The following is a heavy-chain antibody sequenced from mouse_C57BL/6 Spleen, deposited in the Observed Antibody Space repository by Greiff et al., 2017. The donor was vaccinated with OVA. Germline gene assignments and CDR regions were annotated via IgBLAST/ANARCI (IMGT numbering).Heavy chain of an antibody. CDR2: ISNGGGST. Sequence: EVHLVESGGGLVQPGGSLKLSCAASGFTFSDYYMYWVRQTPEKRLEWVAYISNGGGSTYYPDTVKGRFTISRDNAKNTLYLQMSRLKSEDTAMYYCARQGYDYYAMDYWGQGTSVTVSS. CDR1: GFTFSDYY. D-gene: IGHD2-14*01. V-gene: IGHV5-12*01. J-gene: IGHJ4*01. CDR3: ARQGYDYYAMDY.